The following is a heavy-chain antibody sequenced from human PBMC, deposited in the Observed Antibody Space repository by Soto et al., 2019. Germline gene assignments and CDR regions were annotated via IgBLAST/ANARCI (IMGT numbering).Heavy chain of an antibody. V-gene: IGHV3-15*07. CDR1: GFTFSNAW. CDR3: TTVQDYDFWSGYDYYYYYGMDV. J-gene: IGHJ6*02. Sequence: EVQLVESGGGLVKPGGSLRLSCAASGFTFSNAWMNWVRQAPGKGLEWVGRIKSKTDGGTTDYAAPVKGRFTISRDDSKNTLYLQMNSLKTEDTAMYYCTTVQDYDFWSGYDYYYYYGMDVWGQGTTVTVSS. D-gene: IGHD3-3*01. CDR2: IKSKTDGGTT.